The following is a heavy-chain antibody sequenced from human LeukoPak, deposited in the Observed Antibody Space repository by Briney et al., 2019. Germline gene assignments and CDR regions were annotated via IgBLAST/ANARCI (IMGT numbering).Heavy chain of an antibody. CDR2: IIPIVGTA. CDR1: GYTFTSYG. CDR3: ARVGYYGSGSRYWFDP. D-gene: IGHD3-10*01. J-gene: IGHJ5*02. Sequence: ASVKVSCKASGYTFTSYGISWVRQAPGQGLEWMGGIIPIVGTANYAQKFQGRVTITADKSTSTAYMELSSLRSEDTAVYYCARVGYYGSGSRYWFDPWGQGTLVTVSS. V-gene: IGHV1-69*06.